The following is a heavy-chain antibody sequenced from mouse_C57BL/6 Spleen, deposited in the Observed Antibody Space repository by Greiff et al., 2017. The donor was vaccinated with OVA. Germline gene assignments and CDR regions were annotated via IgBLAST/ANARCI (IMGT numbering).Heavy chain of an antibody. CDR3: ARLTTTGGD. CDR1: GYTFTSYW. CDR2: IDPSDSYT. D-gene: IGHD1-1*01. Sequence: QVQLQQPGAELVMPGASVKLSCKASGYTFTSYWMHWVKQRPGQGLEWIGEIDPSDSYTNYNQKFKGKSTLTVDKSSSTAYMQLSSLTSEDSAVYYCARLTTTGGDWGQGTTLTVSS. J-gene: IGHJ2*01. V-gene: IGHV1-69*01.